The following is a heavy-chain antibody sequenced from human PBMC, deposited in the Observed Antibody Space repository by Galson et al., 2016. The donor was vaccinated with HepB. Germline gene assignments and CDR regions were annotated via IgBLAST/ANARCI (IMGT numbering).Heavy chain of an antibody. CDR2: ISSSSSYT. CDR1: AFAFSDHY. CDR3: ARDNTGSHGSGFDY. V-gene: IGHV3-11*06. D-gene: IGHD2-15*01. Sequence: SLRLSCAASAFAFSDHYMSWIRQAPGKGPEWVSYISSSSSYTNYADSVKGRFTISRDNAKNSLYLQMNSLRAEDTAVYYCARDNTGSHGSGFDYWGQGTLVTVSS. J-gene: IGHJ4*02.